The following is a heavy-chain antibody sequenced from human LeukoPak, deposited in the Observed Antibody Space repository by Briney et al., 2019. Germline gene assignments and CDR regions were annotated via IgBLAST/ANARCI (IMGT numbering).Heavy chain of an antibody. J-gene: IGHJ4*02. CDR3: ARAPTVRGYSRYY. CDR2: ISSSSSTI. D-gene: IGHD5-18*01. V-gene: IGHV3-48*02. Sequence: PGGSLRLSCAASGFTFSSYSMNWVRQAPGKGLEWVSYISSSSSTIYYADSVKGRFTISRDNAKNSLHLQMNSLRDEDTAVYYCARAPTVRGYSRYYWGQGTLVTVSS. CDR1: GFTFSSYS.